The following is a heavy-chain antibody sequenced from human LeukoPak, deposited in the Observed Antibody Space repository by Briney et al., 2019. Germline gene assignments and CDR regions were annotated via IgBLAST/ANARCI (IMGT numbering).Heavy chain of an antibody. Sequence: SQTLSLTCAVSGGSISSGGYYWSWIRQPPGKGLEWIGEINHSGSTNYNPSLKSRVTISVDTSKNQFSLKLSSVTAADTAVYYCARLRGRQWLVLYDYWGQGTLVTVSS. CDR2: INHSGST. D-gene: IGHD6-19*01. CDR3: ARLRGRQWLVLYDY. J-gene: IGHJ4*02. CDR1: GGSISSGGYY. V-gene: IGHV4-30-2*01.